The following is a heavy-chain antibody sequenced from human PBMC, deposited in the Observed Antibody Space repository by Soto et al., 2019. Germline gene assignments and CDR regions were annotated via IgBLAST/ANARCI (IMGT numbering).Heavy chain of an antibody. J-gene: IGHJ6*02. Sequence: PGRSLKISCAASELTFSNYWMQWVRQAPKKGLVWVSRINSDGSSTSYADSVKGRFTISRDNAKTTLYLQMNSLRAEDRAVYYCARALRSGSYPYYHYGMDVWGQGTTATVSS. D-gene: IGHD3-10*01. CDR2: INSDGSST. CDR1: ELTFSNYW. V-gene: IGHV3-74*01. CDR3: ARALRSGSYPYYHYGMDV.